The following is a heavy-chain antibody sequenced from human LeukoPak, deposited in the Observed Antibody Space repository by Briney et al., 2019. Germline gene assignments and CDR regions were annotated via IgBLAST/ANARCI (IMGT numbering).Heavy chain of an antibody. J-gene: IGHJ4*02. V-gene: IGHV4-61*02. CDR3: AGTYYDFWSGYFDY. CDR2: IYTSGST. D-gene: IGHD3-3*01. Sequence: SGTLSLTCTVSGGSISSGSYYWSWIRQPAGKGLEWIGRIYTSGSTNYNPSLKSRVTISVDTSKNQFSLKLSSVTAADTAVYYCAGTYYDFWSGYFDYWGQGTLVTVSS. CDR1: GGSISSGSYY.